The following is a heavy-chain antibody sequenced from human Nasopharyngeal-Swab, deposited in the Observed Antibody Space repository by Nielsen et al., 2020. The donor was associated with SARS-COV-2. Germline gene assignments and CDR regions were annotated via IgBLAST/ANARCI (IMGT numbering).Heavy chain of an antibody. D-gene: IGHD6-13*01. J-gene: IGHJ3*02. V-gene: IGHV5-51*01. CDR3: ARLGPIESTDTTAAFDI. CDR2: IYPDDSDT. Sequence: GASLKISWKGSGFSFTNYWIGWARQMPGKGLEWMGIIYPDDSDTRYSPSLQGQVTISVDKSISTAYLQWSSLKASDTAMYYCARLGPIESTDTTAAFDIWGQGTMVTVSS. CDR1: GFSFTNYW.